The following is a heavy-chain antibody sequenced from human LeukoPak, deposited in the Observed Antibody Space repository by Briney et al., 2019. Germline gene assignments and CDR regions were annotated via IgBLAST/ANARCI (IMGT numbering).Heavy chain of an antibody. Sequence: GGSLRLSCAASGFTFSRSAMSWVRQAPGKGLEWVSLISGGGTSTYYADSVKGRFTISRDNSKNTLYLQMNSLRAEDTAVYYCAKCPGVTRSYWYFDLWGRGTLVTVSS. CDR3: AKCPGVTRSYWYFDL. CDR1: GFTFSRSA. V-gene: IGHV3-23*01. J-gene: IGHJ2*01. D-gene: IGHD2-21*02. CDR2: ISGGGTST.